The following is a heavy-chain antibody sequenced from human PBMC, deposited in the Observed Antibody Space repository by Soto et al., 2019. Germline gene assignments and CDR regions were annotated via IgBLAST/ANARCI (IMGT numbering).Heavy chain of an antibody. V-gene: IGHV1-3*01. CDR2: LNGGTGQT. CDR1: GYTFSTYA. D-gene: IGHD1-1*01. CDR3: ARGKGMEENYYYYGMDI. Sequence: ASVKVSGKASGYTFSTYAIHWVRQAPGQSLEWMGWLNGGTGQTRYSQRFQDRVTITRDTSASTAYMEVSSLRPEDTAVYYCARGKGMEENYYYYGMDIWGQGTTVTVS. J-gene: IGHJ6*02.